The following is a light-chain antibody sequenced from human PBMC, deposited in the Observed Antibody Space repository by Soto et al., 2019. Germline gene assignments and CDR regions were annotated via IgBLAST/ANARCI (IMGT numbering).Light chain of an antibody. CDR3: QQSYSTPLLFT. J-gene: IGKJ3*01. CDR2: AAS. V-gene: IGKV1-39*01. Sequence: DIQMTQSPSSLSASVGDRVTITCRASQSISSYLNWYQQKPGKAPKLLIYAASSLQSGVPSRFSGSGSGTDFTLTISSLQPEDFATYYCQQSYSTPLLFTFGPGTKVDIK. CDR1: QSISSY.